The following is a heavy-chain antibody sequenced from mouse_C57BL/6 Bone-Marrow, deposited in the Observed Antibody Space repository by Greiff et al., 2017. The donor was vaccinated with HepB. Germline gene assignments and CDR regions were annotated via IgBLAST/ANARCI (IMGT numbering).Heavy chain of an antibody. CDR1: GYTFTSYW. J-gene: IGHJ4*01. Sequence: QSCKASGYTFTSYWMHWVKQRPGQGLEWIGEIDPSDSYTNYNQKFKGKSTLTVDKSSSTAYMQLSSLTSEDSAVYYCARWLLRAMDYWGQGTSVTVSS. V-gene: IGHV1-69*01. D-gene: IGHD2-3*01. CDR2: IDPSDSYT. CDR3: ARWLLRAMDY.